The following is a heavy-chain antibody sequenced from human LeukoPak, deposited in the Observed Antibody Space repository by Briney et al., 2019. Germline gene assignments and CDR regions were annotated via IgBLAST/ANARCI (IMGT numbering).Heavy chain of an antibody. CDR3: ARVYLWFGEFYYYYYMDV. Sequence: KPSETLSLTCTVSGGSISSGSYYWSWIRQPAGKGLEWIGRIYTSGSTNYNPSLKSRVTMSVDTSKNQFSLKLSSVTAADTAVYYCARVYLWFGEFYYYYYMDVWGKGTTVTVSS. J-gene: IGHJ6*03. CDR2: IYTSGST. CDR1: GGSISSGSYY. V-gene: IGHV4-61*02. D-gene: IGHD3-10*01.